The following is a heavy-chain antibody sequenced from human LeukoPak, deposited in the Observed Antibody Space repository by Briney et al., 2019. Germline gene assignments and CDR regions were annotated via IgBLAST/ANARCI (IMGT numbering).Heavy chain of an antibody. Sequence: PSETLSLTCTVSGGSISSSSYYWGWIRQPSGKGLEWIGSIYYSGSTYYNPSLKSRITISVDTSKNQFSLKLSSVTAADTAVYYCARRLGSGYGYWGQGTLVTVSS. D-gene: IGHD5-12*01. V-gene: IGHV4-39*01. J-gene: IGHJ4*02. CDR3: ARRLGSGYGY. CDR2: IYYSGST. CDR1: GGSISSSSYY.